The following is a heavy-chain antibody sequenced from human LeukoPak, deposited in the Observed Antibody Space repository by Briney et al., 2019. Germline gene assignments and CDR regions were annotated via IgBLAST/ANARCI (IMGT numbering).Heavy chain of an antibody. J-gene: IGHJ4*02. Sequence: GGSLRLSCAASGFTFSGSAMHWVRQASGKGLEWVGRIRSKANSYATAYAASVKGRFTISRDDSKNTAYLQMNSLRAEDTAAYYCARPAYYYDSSGYYYFDYWGQGTLVTVSS. CDR1: GFTFSGSA. CDR3: ARPAYYYDSSGYYYFDY. CDR2: IRSKANSYAT. V-gene: IGHV3-73*01. D-gene: IGHD3-22*01.